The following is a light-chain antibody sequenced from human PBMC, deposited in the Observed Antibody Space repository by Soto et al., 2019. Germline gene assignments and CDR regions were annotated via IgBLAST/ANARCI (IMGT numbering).Light chain of an antibody. CDR2: KAS. CDR1: QTINIW. J-gene: IGKJ2*01. V-gene: IGKV1-5*03. Sequence: DLPMTQSPSTLSASSGERFTITCRASQTINIWLAWYQQKPGKAPKLLIHKASSLESGVPSRFSGSGSGTEFTLTITSLQPDDFATYYCQQYNSYSYTFGQGTKVDIK. CDR3: QQYNSYSYT.